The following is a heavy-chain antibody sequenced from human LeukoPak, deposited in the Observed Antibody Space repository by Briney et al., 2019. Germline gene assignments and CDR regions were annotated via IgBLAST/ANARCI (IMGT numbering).Heavy chain of an antibody. CDR3: ARDRKYYYGSGNYRYYYYYGMDV. D-gene: IGHD3-10*01. V-gene: IGHV4-30-4*01. CDR1: GGSISSGDYY. J-gene: IGHJ6*02. CDR2: IYYSGST. Sequence: PSETLSLTCTVSGGSISSGDYYWSWIRQPPGKGLEWIGYIYYSGSTYYNPSLKSRVTISVDTSKNQFSLKLSSVTAADTAVYYCARDRKYYYGSGNYRYYYYYGMDVWGQGTTVTVSS.